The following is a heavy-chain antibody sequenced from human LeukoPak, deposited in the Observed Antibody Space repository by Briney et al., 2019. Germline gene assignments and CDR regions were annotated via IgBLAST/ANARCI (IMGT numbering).Heavy chain of an antibody. Sequence: ASVKVSCKASGYTFTGYYMHWVRQAPGQGLEWMVRINPNSGGTNYAQKFQGRVTMTRDTSISTAYMELSRLRSDDTAVYYCARVSTRIAAAGLNYWGQGTLVTVSS. CDR2: INPNSGGT. V-gene: IGHV1-2*06. CDR3: ARVSTRIAAAGLNY. D-gene: IGHD6-13*01. J-gene: IGHJ4*02. CDR1: GYTFTGYY.